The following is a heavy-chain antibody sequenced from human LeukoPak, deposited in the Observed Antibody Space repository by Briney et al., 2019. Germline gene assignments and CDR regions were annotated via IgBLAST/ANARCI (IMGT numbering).Heavy chain of an antibody. Sequence: PSETLSLTCTVSGGSISSSSYYWGWIRQPPGKGLEWIGSIYYSGSTYYNPSLKSRVTISVDTSKNQFSLKLSSVTAADTAVYYCARRNRFGEPYFDYWGQGTLVTVSS. CDR1: GGSISSSSYY. V-gene: IGHV4-39*01. CDR3: ARRNRFGEPYFDY. CDR2: IYYSGST. J-gene: IGHJ4*02. D-gene: IGHD3-10*01.